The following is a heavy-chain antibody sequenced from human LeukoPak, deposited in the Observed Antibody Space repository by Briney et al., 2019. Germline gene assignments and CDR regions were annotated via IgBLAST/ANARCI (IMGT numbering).Heavy chain of an antibody. J-gene: IGHJ3*01. D-gene: IGHD1-26*01. CDR1: GFTFSDYF. V-gene: IGHV3-11*04. CDR2: ISSSGSAI. Sequence: GRSLRLSCAASGFTFSDYFMNGIRQAPAKGRDWVSYISSSGSAIYYADSVKGRFTHSRDNAKNSLYLQMNSLRAEDTAVYYCARDRRGAAAGDWGQGTMVTVSS. CDR3: ARDRRGAAAGD.